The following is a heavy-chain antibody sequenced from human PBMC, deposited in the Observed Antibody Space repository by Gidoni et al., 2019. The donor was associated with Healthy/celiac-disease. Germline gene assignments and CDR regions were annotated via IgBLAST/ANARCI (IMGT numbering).Heavy chain of an antibody. Sequence: EVQLVESGGGLVKPGGSLRLSCAASGFTFSSYSMNWVRQAPGKGLEWVSSISSSSSYIYYADSVKGRFTISRDNAKNSLYLQMNSLRAEDTAVYYCATTPLGAVAVYYFDYWGQGTLVTVSS. CDR3: ATTPLGAVAVYYFDY. D-gene: IGHD6-19*01. CDR1: GFTFSSYS. J-gene: IGHJ4*02. CDR2: ISSSSSYI. V-gene: IGHV3-21*01.